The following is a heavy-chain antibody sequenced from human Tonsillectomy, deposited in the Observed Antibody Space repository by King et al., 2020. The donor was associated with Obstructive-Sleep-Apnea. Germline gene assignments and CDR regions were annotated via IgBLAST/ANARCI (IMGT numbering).Heavy chain of an antibody. V-gene: IGHV3-23*04. CDR2: IRGRGDST. CDR3: AKVGLSSSWDNWFDP. D-gene: IGHD6-13*01. Sequence: VQLVESGGGLVQPGGSLRLSCAASGFTFSICAMNWVRQAPGKGLEWVSAIRGRGDSTYYADSVKGRFTISRENSKNTLYLQMNSLRAEDTAVYYCAKVGLSSSWDNWFDPWGQGTLVTVSS. CDR1: GFTFSICA. J-gene: IGHJ5*02.